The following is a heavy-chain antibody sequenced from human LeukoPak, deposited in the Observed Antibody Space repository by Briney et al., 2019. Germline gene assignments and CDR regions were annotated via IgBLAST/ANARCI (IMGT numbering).Heavy chain of an antibody. V-gene: IGHV3-23*01. CDR3: AKDMIRGVSRWFDP. D-gene: IGHD3-10*01. CDR2: ISGSGGGT. CDR1: GLTFRSYA. Sequence: GGSLSLSCSASGLTFRSYAMSWIRQAPGKGLDWVSTISGSGGGTYADSVKGRFTISRDNSKNTLYLQMNRLRAEDTAVYYCAKDMIRGVSRWFDPWGQGTLVTVSS. J-gene: IGHJ5*02.